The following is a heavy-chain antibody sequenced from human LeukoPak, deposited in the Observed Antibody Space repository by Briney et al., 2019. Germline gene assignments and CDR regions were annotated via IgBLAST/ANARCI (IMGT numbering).Heavy chain of an antibody. D-gene: IGHD6-13*01. V-gene: IGHV3-53*01. CDR1: GFTVSSNY. J-gene: IGHJ4*02. CDR3: AGDGSSSWPLGFDY. CDR2: IYSGGST. Sequence: GGSLRLSCAASGFTVSSNYMSWVRQAPGKGLEWVSVIYSGGSTYYADSVKGRFTIFRDNSKNTLYLQMNSLRAEDTAVYYCAGDGSSSWPLGFDYWGQGTLVTVSS.